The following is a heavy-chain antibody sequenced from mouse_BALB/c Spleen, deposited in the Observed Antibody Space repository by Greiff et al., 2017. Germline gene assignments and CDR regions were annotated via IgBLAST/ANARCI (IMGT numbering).Heavy chain of an antibody. V-gene: IGHV1-54*01. J-gene: IGHJ3*01. D-gene: IGHD2-3*01. CDR1: GYAFTNYL. CDR3: AKGDGYSFAY. Sequence: VQLQQSGAELVRPGTSVKVSCKASGYAFTNYLIAWVKQRPGQGLEWIGVINPGSGGTYYTEKFKGKATLTADKSSSTAYMQLSSLTSDDSAVYCAAKGDGYSFAYWGQGTLVTVSA. CDR2: INPGSGGT.